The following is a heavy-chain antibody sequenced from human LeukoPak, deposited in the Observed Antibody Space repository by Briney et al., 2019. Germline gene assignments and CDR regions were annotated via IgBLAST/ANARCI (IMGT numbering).Heavy chain of an antibody. D-gene: IGHD5-18*01. CDR1: GYTFTGYY. CDR2: INPNSGGT. CDR3: ARDKKYSYGLYYYYYMDV. V-gene: IGHV1-2*02. Sequence: SVQVSCKASGYTFTGYYMHWVRQAPGQGLEWMGWINPNSGGTNYAQKFQGRVTMTRDTAISTAYMELSSLRSDDTAVYYCARDKKYSYGLYYYYYMDVWGKGSTVTVSS. J-gene: IGHJ6*03.